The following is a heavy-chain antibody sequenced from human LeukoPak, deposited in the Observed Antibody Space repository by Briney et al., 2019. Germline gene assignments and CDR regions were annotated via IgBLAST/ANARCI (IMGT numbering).Heavy chain of an antibody. CDR3: ARGYDIDV. CDR2: IYFRGNT. CDR1: GGSVRSGNYC. Sequence: SETLSLTCTVSGGSVRSGNYCWSWIRQSPGKGLEWIGYIYFRGNTKYSPALESRVTISEDPSKNQFSLKLTSVTAADTALFFCARGYDIDVWGQGTTVTVSS. J-gene: IGHJ6*02. V-gene: IGHV4-61*01.